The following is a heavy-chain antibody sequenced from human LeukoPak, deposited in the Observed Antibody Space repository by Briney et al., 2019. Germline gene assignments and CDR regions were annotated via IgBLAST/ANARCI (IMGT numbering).Heavy chain of an antibody. V-gene: IGHV1-2*02. Sequence: ASVKVSCKASGYTFTGYYMHWVRQAPGQGLEWMGWINPNSGGTNYAQKFQGRVTMTRDTSISTAYMELSRLRSDDTAVYYCARDARRIAAAGTCWFDPWGQGTLVTVSS. CDR1: GYTFTGYY. CDR2: INPNSGGT. CDR3: ARDARRIAAAGTCWFDP. D-gene: IGHD6-13*01. J-gene: IGHJ5*02.